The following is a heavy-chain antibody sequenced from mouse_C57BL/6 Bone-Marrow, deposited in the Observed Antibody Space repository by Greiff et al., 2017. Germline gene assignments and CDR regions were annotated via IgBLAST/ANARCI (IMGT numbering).Heavy chain of an antibody. CDR3: ARDSSGYWFAY. CDR2: IDPSDSYP. CDR1: GYTFTSYW. V-gene: IGHV1-50*01. Sequence: QVQLQQPGAELVKPGASVKLSCKASGYTFTSYWMQWVKQRPGQGLEWIGEIDPSDSYPNYNQKFKGKATLTVDTSSSTAYMQLSSLTSEDSAVYYCARDSSGYWFAYWGQGTLVTVSA. D-gene: IGHD3-2*02. J-gene: IGHJ3*01.